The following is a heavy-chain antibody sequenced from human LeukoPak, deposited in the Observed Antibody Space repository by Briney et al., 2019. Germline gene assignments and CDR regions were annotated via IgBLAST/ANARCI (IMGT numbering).Heavy chain of an antibody. CDR1: GFAFDEHG. CDR2: INWSGGST. Sequence: PGGSLRLSCTASGFAFDEHGMSWVRQVPGKGLEWVSGINWSGGSTGYADPLRGRFTISRDNAKNSLYLQMNSLRAEDTAVYYCARVSIFGVVIANDYWGQGTVVTVSS. J-gene: IGHJ4*02. V-gene: IGHV3-20*04. D-gene: IGHD3-16*02. CDR3: ARVSIFGVVIANDY.